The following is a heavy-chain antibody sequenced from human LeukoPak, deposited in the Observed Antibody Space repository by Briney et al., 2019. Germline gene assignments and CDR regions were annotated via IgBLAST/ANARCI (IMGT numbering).Heavy chain of an antibody. Sequence: AGSLCLSCAASGFTFSSYTMNWVRQAPGPGLEWVSAISGSGSSTYYSDSVKGRFTISRDNSKNTLYLQMNSLRAEDTAVYYCAKNLITIFGVVTRRHPLAYWGQGTLVTVSS. CDR3: AKNLITIFGVVTRRHPLAY. D-gene: IGHD3-3*01. CDR2: ISGSGSST. CDR1: GFTFSSYT. J-gene: IGHJ4*02. V-gene: IGHV3-23*01.